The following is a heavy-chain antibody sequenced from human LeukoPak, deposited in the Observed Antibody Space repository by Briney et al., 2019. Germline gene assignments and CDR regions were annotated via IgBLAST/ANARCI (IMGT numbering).Heavy chain of an antibody. D-gene: IGHD2-15*01. V-gene: IGHV3-7*01. J-gene: IGHJ3*02. CDR3: ARDPAVVVVAGWAFDI. CDR2: IKQDGSEK. CDR1: GFTFSSYW. Sequence: GGSLRLSCAASGFTFSSYWMSWVRQAPGKGLEWVANIKQDGSEKYYVDSVKGRFTISRDNAKNSLYLQMNSLRAEDTAVYYCARDPAVVVVAGWAFDIWGQGTMVTVSS.